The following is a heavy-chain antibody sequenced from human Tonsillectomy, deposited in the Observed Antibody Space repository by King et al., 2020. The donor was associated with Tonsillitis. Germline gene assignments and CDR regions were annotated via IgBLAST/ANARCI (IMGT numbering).Heavy chain of an antibody. CDR1: GASISSGSHY. V-gene: IGHV4-39*01. CDR2: IYYSGST. D-gene: IGHD3-10*01. Sequence: QLQESGPGLVKPSETLSLICTVSGASISSGSHYWGWIRQPPGKALDWIGTIYYSGSTYYNPSFKSRVTISVDKSKNQFSLKVTSVTAADTAVYYCARIIPSYYYYTTKYSFDYWGQGTLVTVSS. J-gene: IGHJ4*02. CDR3: ARIIPSYYYYTTKYSFDY.